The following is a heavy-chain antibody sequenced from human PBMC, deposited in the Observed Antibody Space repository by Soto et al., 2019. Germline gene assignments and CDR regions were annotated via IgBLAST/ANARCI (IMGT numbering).Heavy chain of an antibody. Sequence: PSETLFLTCAVSGYSFTSGYSWGWIWQSPGKGLEWIGSIYHSGSTYYNPSLRSRVTISVDTSKNQLSLKLSSVTAADTAVYYCHRVVTATWWFGPWGQGTLVTVSS. D-gene: IGHD2-15*01. CDR3: HRVVTATWWFGP. CDR2: IYHSGST. V-gene: IGHV4-38-2*01. J-gene: IGHJ5*02. CDR1: GYSFTSGYS.